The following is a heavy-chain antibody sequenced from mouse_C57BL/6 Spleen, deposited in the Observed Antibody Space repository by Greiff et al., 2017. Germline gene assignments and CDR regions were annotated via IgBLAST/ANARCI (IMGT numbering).Heavy chain of an antibody. CDR1: GFTFNTYA. D-gene: IGHD1-1*01. Sequence: EVMLVESGGGLVQPKGSLKLSCAASGFTFNTYAMHWVRQAPGKGLEWVARIRSKSSNYATYYADSVKDRFTISRDDSQSMLYLQMNNLKTEDTAMYYCAAVVDYHYAMDYWGQGTSVTVSS. J-gene: IGHJ4*01. CDR2: IRSKSSNYAT. V-gene: IGHV10-3*01. CDR3: AAVVDYHYAMDY.